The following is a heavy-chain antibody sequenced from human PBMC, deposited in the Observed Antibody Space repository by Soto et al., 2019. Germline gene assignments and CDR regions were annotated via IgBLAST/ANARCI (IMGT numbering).Heavy chain of an antibody. CDR1: GFTFSSYA. V-gene: IGHV3-23*01. J-gene: IGHJ4*02. Sequence: GGSLRFSCAASGFTFSSYAMSWVRQAPGKGLEWVSAISGSGGSTYYADSVKGRFTISRDNSKNTLYLQMNSLRAEDTAVYYCAKDTSFYFSEYFDYWGQGTLVTVSS. CDR3: AKDTSFYFSEYFDY. D-gene: IGHD1-26*01. CDR2: ISGSGGST.